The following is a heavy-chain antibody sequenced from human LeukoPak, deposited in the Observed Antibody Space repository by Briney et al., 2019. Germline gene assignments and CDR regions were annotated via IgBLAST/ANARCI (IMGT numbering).Heavy chain of an antibody. J-gene: IGHJ4*02. V-gene: IGHV4-59*08. Sequence: SETLSLTRTVSGGSISIDYWSWIRQPPGKGLEWIGYISYSGSTNYNPSLKSRVTILKDTSKNQFSLKVSSVTAADTAVYYCARHWSSSGWLIDYWGQGTLVTVSS. CDR1: GGSISIDY. D-gene: IGHD6-19*01. CDR3: ARHWSSSGWLIDY. CDR2: ISYSGST.